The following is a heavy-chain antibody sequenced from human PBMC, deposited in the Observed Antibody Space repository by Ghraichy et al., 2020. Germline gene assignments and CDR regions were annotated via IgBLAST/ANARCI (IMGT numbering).Heavy chain of an antibody. Sequence: GGSLRLSCSASGFTFSSYAMHWVRQAPGKGLEYVSAISSNGGSTYYADSVKGRFTISRDNSKNTLYLQMSSLRAEDTAVYYCVKVGDSGYDRYYFDYWGQGTLVTVSS. CDR1: GFTFSSYA. CDR3: VKVGDSGYDRYYFDY. D-gene: IGHD5-12*01. J-gene: IGHJ4*02. CDR2: ISSNGGST. V-gene: IGHV3-64D*06.